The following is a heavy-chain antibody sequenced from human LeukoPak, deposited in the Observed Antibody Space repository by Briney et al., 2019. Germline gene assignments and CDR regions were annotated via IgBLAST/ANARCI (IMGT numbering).Heavy chain of an antibody. D-gene: IGHD2-21*02. CDR1: GGSISSYY. J-gene: IGHJ4*02. CDR2: INHSGST. CDR3: ARGPPYIVVVTGIGFFDS. Sequence: SETLSLTCTVSGGSISSYYWSRIRQPPGKGLEWIGEINHSGSTNYNPSLKSRVTISVDTSKNQFSLRLSSVTAADTAVYYCARGPPYIVVVTGIGFFDSWGQGTLVTVSS. V-gene: IGHV4-34*01.